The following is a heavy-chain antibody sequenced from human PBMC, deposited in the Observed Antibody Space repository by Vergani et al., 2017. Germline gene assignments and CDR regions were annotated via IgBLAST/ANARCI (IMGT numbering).Heavy chain of an antibody. J-gene: IGHJ4*02. Sequence: QVQLVQSGAEVKKPGASVKVSCKASGYTFTGYYMHWVRQAPGQGLEWMGWINPNSGGTNYAQQFQGRVTMTRDTSISTAYMELSRLRSDDTAVYYCAGASGYSSGWFPNNFDYWGQGTLVTVSS. CDR1: GYTFTGYY. CDR3: AGASGYSSGWFPNNFDY. D-gene: IGHD6-19*01. CDR2: INPNSGGT. V-gene: IGHV1-2*02.